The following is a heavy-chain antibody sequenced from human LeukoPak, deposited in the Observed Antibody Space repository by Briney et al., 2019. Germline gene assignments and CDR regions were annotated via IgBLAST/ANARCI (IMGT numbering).Heavy chain of an antibody. Sequence: SETLSLTCAVYGGSFSGYYWSWIRQPPGKGLEWIGEINHSGSTNYNPSLKSRVTISVDTSKNQFSLKLSSVTAADTAVYYCARGPKGQYYDSSGYYSNFDYWGQGTLVTVSS. CDR1: GGSFSGYY. CDR2: INHSGST. D-gene: IGHD3-22*01. J-gene: IGHJ4*02. V-gene: IGHV4-34*01. CDR3: ARGPKGQYYDSSGYYSNFDY.